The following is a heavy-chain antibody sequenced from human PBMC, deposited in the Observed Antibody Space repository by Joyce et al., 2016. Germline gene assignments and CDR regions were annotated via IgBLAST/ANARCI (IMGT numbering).Heavy chain of an antibody. Sequence: DVQLVESGGGLVKPGGSLRLSCVFTFTSYPMHWVRQAPGKGLGWVSSITSDSSGSPYIYYADSLKGGFTISRDNAKNSLFLQMNSLRAEDTAVYYCARGRLAEGALYFDYWGQGTLVTVSS. CDR3: ARGRLAEGALYFDY. V-gene: IGHV3-21*01. J-gene: IGHJ4*02. CDR2: ITSDSSGSPYI. CDR1: VFTFTSYP. D-gene: IGHD6-19*01.